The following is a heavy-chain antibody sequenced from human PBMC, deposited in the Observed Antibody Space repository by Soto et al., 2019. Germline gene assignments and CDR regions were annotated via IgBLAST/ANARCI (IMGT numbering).Heavy chain of an antibody. J-gene: IGHJ6*03. CDR1: GGSISSSSYY. CDR3: RVSSGWEGDTYYYYYYMDV. D-gene: IGHD6-19*01. CDR2: IYYSGST. V-gene: IGHV4-39*01. Sequence: PSETLCLTCTVAGGSISSSSYYWGWIRQPPGKGLEWIGSIYYSGSTYYNPSLKSRVTISVDTSKNQFSLKLSSVTAADTAVYYCRVSSGWEGDTYYYYYYMDVWGKGTTVTVSS.